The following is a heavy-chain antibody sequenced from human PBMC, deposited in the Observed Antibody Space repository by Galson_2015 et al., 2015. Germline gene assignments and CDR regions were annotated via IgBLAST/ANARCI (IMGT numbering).Heavy chain of an antibody. CDR1: GGSMSSDGYY. J-gene: IGHJ4*02. Sequence: TLSLTCTVSGGSMSSDGYYWSWIRQHPGKGLEWIGYIYYSGSTYYNPSLKSLVTISIDTSKNRFSLKLSSVTAADTAVYYCARARYGDQGAFDSWGQGTLVTVSS. CDR2: IYYSGST. D-gene: IGHD4-17*01. CDR3: ARARYGDQGAFDS. V-gene: IGHV4-31*01.